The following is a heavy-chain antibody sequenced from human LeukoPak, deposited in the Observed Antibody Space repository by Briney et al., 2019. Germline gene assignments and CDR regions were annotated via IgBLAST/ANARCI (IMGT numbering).Heavy chain of an antibody. CDR2: ISGSGGST. CDR3: AKMPREYCSGGSCYGDF. D-gene: IGHD2-15*01. Sequence: GRSLRLSCAASGFTISSYAMSWVRQAPGKGLEWVSAISGSGGSTYYADSVKGRFTISRDNSKNTLYLQMNSLRAEDTAVYYCAKMPREYCSGGSCYGDFWGQGTLVIVSS. J-gene: IGHJ4*02. V-gene: IGHV3-23*01. CDR1: GFTISSYA.